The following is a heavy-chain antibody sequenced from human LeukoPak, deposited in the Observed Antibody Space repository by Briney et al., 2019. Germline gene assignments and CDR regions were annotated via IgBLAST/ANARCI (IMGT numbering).Heavy chain of an antibody. Sequence: VKFSCKASGGTFSSYAISWVRQAPGQGLEWMGGIIPIFGTANYAQKFQGRVTITTDESTSTAYMELSSLRSEDTAVYYCARARIMGATSPFDYWGQGTLVTVSS. CDR2: IIPIFGTA. V-gene: IGHV1-69*13. CDR1: GGTFSSYA. D-gene: IGHD1-26*01. J-gene: IGHJ4*02. CDR3: ARARIMGATSPFDY.